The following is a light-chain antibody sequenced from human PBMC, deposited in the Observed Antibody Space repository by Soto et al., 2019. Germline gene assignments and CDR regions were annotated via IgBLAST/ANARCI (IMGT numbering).Light chain of an antibody. J-gene: IGKJ3*01. V-gene: IGKV1-27*01. CDR3: QRYNSAPLVT. CDR2: AAA. CDR1: QGIGNY. Sequence: DIRMTQSPSSLSASVGDRVTITCRASQGIGNYLAWYQQRPGNVPKLLIYAAATLQSGVPSRFSGSVSGTDFTLTISGLQPEDVATYYCQRYNSAPLVTFGPGTKVD.